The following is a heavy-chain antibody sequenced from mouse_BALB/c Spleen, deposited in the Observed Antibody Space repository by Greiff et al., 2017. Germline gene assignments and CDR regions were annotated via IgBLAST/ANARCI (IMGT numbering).Heavy chain of an antibody. V-gene: IGHV1S81*02. CDR2: INPSNGGT. D-gene: IGHD3-1*01. CDR3: TRSGHFAY. Sequence: VQLQESGAELVKPGASVKLSCKASGYTFTSYYMYWVKQRPGQGLEWIGEINPSNGGTNFNEKFKSKATLTVDKSSSTAYMQLSSLTSEDSAVYYCTRSGHFAYWGQGTLVTVSA. J-gene: IGHJ3*01. CDR1: GYTFTSYY.